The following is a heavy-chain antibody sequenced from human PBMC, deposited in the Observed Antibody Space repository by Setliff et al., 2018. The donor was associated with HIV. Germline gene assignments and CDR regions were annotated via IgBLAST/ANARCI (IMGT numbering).Heavy chain of an antibody. CDR3: ARYSGEYNLWFDP. D-gene: IGHD1-26*01. CDR1: GGSISSHY. J-gene: IGHJ5*02. CDR2: IYYSGTT. V-gene: IGHV4-59*11. Sequence: LSLTCTVSGGSISSHYWSWIRQPPGKGLEWIAYIYYSGTTSYNPSLKSRVTISVDTSKNQFSLKLSSVTAADTALYYCARYSGEYNLWFDPWGQGTLVTVSS.